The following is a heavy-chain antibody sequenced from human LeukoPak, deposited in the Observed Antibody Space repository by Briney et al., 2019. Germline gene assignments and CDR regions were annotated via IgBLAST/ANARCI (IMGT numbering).Heavy chain of an antibody. Sequence: GGSLRLSCEASGFTFSSNWMHWVRQAPGKGLVWVSRIISNENSATYADSVKGRFTISRDNAKNTLYLQMNSLRAEDTAVYYCVRGGIASAFDIWGQGTMVTVSS. V-gene: IGHV3-74*01. D-gene: IGHD6-13*01. CDR1: GFTFSSNW. J-gene: IGHJ3*02. CDR3: VRGGIASAFDI. CDR2: IISNENSA.